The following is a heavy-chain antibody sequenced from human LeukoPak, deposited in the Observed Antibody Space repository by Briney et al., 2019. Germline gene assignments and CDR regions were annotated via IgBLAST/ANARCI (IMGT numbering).Heavy chain of an antibody. D-gene: IGHD5-12*01. V-gene: IGHV3-23*01. CDR2: ITGSGGAT. CDR1: GFTFSTYA. Sequence: AGGSLRLSCAASGFTFSTYAVNWVRQAPGKGLEWVSAITGSGGATYYADSVKGRFTISRDNSKNTLYLQMNSLRAEDTAVYYYARETVDIVATTWFDPWGQGTLVTVSS. J-gene: IGHJ5*02. CDR3: ARETVDIVATTWFDP.